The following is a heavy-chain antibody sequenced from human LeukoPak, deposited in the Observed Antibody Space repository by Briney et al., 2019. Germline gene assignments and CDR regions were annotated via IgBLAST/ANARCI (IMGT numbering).Heavy chain of an antibody. CDR3: ATDYGDYEPIDY. J-gene: IGHJ4*02. V-gene: IGHV3-30*04. CDR2: ISFDGTNK. Sequence: GGSLRLSCTASGVPLSHYAMHWVRQAPGRGLEWVAVISFDGTNKYYGDSVEGRLSVSRDNSKNTLYLQMNSLRPDDTAMYYCATDYGDYEPIDYWGQGTLVTVSS. D-gene: IGHD4-17*01. CDR1: GVPLSHYA.